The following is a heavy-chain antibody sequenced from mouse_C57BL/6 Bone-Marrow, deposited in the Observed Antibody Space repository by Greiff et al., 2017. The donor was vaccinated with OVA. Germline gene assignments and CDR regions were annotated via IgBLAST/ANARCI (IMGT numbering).Heavy chain of an antibody. CDR3: TFGRDYDGPLSD. CDR1: GFNIKDDY. Sequence: VQLQQSGAELVRPGASVKLSCTASGFNIKDDYMHWVKQRPEQGLEWIGWIDPENGDTEYASKFQGKATITADTSSNTAYLQLSSLTSEDTAVYYCTFGRDYDGPLSDWGQGTLVTVSA. J-gene: IGHJ3*01. CDR2: IDPENGDT. D-gene: IGHD2-4*01. V-gene: IGHV14-4*01.